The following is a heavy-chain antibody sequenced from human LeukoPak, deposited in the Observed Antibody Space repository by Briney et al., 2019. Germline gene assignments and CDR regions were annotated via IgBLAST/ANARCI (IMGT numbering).Heavy chain of an antibody. CDR2: IYSSGST. CDR1: GGSISSYY. J-gene: IGHJ4*02. V-gene: IGHV4-4*07. Sequence: SETLSLTCTVSGGSISSYYWAWIRQSAGNGLEWIGRIYSSGSTYYNPSLNSRVTMSVDTSNNQFSLRLTSVTAADTAVYYCARDAYYYDTGGYYAVDYWGQGTLVTVSS. CDR3: ARDAYYYDTGGYYAVDY. D-gene: IGHD3-22*01.